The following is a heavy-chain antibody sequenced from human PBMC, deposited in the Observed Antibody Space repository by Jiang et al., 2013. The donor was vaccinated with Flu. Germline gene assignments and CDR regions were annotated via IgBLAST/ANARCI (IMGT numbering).Heavy chain of an antibody. D-gene: IGHD3-22*01. CDR3: AREWRASYYYESDGYDNDAFDI. Sequence: VQLVESGGGLVEPGGSLRLSCAASGFTFSGYTMNWVRQAPGKGLEWVSSISSSSSFVHYADSVQGRFYISRDNAKNSLHLQMYSLRAEDTAVYYCAREWRASYYYESDGYDNDAFDIWGQGTMVTVSS. CDR2: ISSSSSFV. J-gene: IGHJ3*02. V-gene: IGHV3-21*01. CDR1: GFTFSGYT.